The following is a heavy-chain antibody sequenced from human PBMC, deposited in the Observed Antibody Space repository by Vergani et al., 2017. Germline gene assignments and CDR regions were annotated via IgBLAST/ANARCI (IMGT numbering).Heavy chain of an antibody. J-gene: IGHJ6*02. V-gene: IGHV3-21*01. D-gene: IGHD3-9*01. CDR2: ISSSSSYI. CDR3: ARPTEGLVILSGMDV. Sequence: EVQLVESGGGLVKPGGSLRLSCAASGFTFSSYSMNWVRQAPGKGLEWVSSISSSSSYIYYADSVKGRFTISRDNAKNSLYLQMNSLRAEDTAVYHCARPTEGLVILSGMDVWGQGTTVTVSS. CDR1: GFTFSSYS.